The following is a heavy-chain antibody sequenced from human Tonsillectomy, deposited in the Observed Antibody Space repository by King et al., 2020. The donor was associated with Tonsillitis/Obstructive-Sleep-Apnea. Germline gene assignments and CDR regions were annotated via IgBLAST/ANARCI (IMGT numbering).Heavy chain of an antibody. D-gene: IGHD1-26*01. J-gene: IGHJ3*02. CDR3: ARWNSGSYYGDDFDI. Sequence: VQLQESGPGLVKPSETLSLTCTVSGGSISSYYWSWIRQPPGKGLEWIGYIYYSGSTNYNPSLKSRVTISVDTSKNQFSLKLSSVTAADTAVYYCARWNSGSYYGDDFDIWGQGTMVTVSS. CDR1: GGSISSYY. V-gene: IGHV4-59*01. CDR2: IYYSGST.